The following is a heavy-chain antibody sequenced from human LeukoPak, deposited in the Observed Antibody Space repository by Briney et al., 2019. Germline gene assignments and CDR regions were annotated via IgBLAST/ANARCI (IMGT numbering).Heavy chain of an antibody. CDR1: GYTFTAYD. CDR2: MNPNNGNT. V-gene: IGHV1-8*03. Sequence: ASVKVSCKASGYTFTAYDINWVRQAAAQGLEWMGWMNPNNGNTGNAQKFQGRVTITRNTSISTAYMELSSLRSEDTAVYYCARAVPGALHWNSTSCYTDAYYMDVWDKGTTVTVSS. CDR3: ARAVPGALHWNSTSCYTDAYYMDV. D-gene: IGHD2-2*02. J-gene: IGHJ6*03.